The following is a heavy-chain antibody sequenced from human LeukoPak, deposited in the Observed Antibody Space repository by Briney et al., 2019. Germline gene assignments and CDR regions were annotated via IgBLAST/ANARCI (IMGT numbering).Heavy chain of an antibody. CDR3: AKDQKTGYSPFDS. Sequence: EAGGSLKLSCAASGSTFVNYGMNWVRESPGKRLEWVSSITGGDGDAHYADAVQGRFTISRDNSKNTLYLQMNSLRAEDTAIYYCAKDQKTGYSPFDSWGQGTLVTGSS. CDR1: GSTFVNYG. J-gene: IGHJ4*02. CDR2: ITGGDGDA. V-gene: IGHV3-23*01. D-gene: IGHD5-12*01.